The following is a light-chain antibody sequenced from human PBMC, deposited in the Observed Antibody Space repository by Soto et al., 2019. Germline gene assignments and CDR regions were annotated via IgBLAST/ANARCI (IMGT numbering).Light chain of an antibody. CDR1: QSVSNN. Sequence: EIVMTQSPATLSVSPGERATLSCRASQSVSNNLAWYQQKPGQAPRLLIYDASNRATGIPARFSGSGSGTDFTLTISSLEPEDFAVYYCQQRSNWPPLFTFGPGTKVDIK. V-gene: IGKV3-11*01. J-gene: IGKJ3*01. CDR2: DAS. CDR3: QQRSNWPPLFT.